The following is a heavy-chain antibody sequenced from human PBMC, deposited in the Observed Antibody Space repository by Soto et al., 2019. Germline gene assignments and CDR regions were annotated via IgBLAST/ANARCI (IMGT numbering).Heavy chain of an antibody. CDR3: ARAVGDPLYHLDY. D-gene: IGHD6-19*01. V-gene: IGHV4-59*08. CDR2: TDYSGNT. J-gene: IGHJ4*02. Sequence: QVQLQESGPGLVRPSETLSLTCTVSSDSISSYYWIWIRQSPGKGLEWIGYTDYSGNTNYNPSLNSRVTTSGDTSKNQFSLRLSSVTAADTAVYYCARAVGDPLYHLDYWGQGTLVTVSS. CDR1: SDSISSYY.